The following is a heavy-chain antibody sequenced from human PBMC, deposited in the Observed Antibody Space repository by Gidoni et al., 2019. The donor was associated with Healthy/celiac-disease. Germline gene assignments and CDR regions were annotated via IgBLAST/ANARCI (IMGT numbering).Heavy chain of an antibody. V-gene: IGHV4-61*02. CDR3: ARDIAVAGFGL. J-gene: IGHJ4*02. Sequence: QVQLQESGPGLVKPSQTLSLTCPVSGCSISSGSYYWSWIRQPAGKGLEWIGSIYTSGSTNYNPSLKSRVTISVDTSKNQFSLKLSSVTAADTAVYYCARDIAVAGFGLWGQGTLVTVSS. D-gene: IGHD6-19*01. CDR1: GCSISSGSYY. CDR2: IYTSGST.